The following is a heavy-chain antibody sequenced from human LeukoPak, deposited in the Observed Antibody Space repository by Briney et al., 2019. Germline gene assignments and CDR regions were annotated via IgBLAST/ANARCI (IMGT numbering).Heavy chain of an antibody. V-gene: IGHV3-33*08. J-gene: IGHJ6*02. CDR1: GFTFSSYG. CDR3: ARDGEHCSSTSCYGYGYYGMDV. D-gene: IGHD2-2*01. CDR2: IWYDGSNK. Sequence: GRSLRLSCAASGFTFSSYGMHWVRQAPGKGLEWVAVIWYDGSNKYYADSVKGRFTISRDNSKNTLYLQMNSLRAEDTAVYYCARDGEHCSSTSCYGYGYYGMDVWGQGTTVTVS.